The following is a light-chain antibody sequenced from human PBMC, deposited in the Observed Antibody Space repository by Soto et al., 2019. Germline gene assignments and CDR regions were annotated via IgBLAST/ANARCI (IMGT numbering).Light chain of an antibody. Sequence: DIQMTQSPSSLSASVGEGVTITCRASRSISSYLNWYQQKPGKAPKLLIYAASSLQSGVPSRFSGSGSGTDFTLTIISLQPEDFATYYCQQSYSTPVFGQGTKLEIK. J-gene: IGKJ2*01. CDR2: AAS. CDR1: RSISSY. CDR3: QQSYSTPV. V-gene: IGKV1-39*01.